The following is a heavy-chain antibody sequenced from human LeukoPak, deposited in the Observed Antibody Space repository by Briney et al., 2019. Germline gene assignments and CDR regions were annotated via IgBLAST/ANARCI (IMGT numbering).Heavy chain of an antibody. CDR2: ISGTGGKT. V-gene: IGHV3-23*01. CDR1: GFIFSTSA. D-gene: IGHD3-22*01. Sequence: GGSLRLSCAASGFIFSTSAMSWVRQAPGTGLEWVSSISGTGGKTYYADSVKGRFTISRDNSNDTLYLQMDALRVEDTATYYCVKDRRNYFDTSGSFDSWGRGTLVTVSS. J-gene: IGHJ5*01. CDR3: VKDRRNYFDTSGSFDS.